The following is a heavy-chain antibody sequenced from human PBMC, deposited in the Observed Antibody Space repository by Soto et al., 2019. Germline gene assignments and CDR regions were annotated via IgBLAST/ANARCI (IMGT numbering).Heavy chain of an antibody. J-gene: IGHJ4*02. CDR2: IYYSGST. CDR1: GDSITNSDHY. V-gene: IGHV4-39*01. D-gene: IGHD3-9*01. CDR3: ARQPPLNILTGYFLG. Sequence: PSETLSLTCTVSGDSITNSDHYWGWIRQPPRKGLEWIGSIYYSGSTYYNPSLKSRVIIFVDTSKNQFSLKLSSVTAADTAVYYCARQPPLNILTGYFLGWGQGTLVTVSS.